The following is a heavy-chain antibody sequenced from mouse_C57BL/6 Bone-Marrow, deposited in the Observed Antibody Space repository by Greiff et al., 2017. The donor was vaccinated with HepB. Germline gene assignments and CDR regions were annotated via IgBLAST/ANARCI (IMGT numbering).Heavy chain of an antibody. V-gene: IGHV5-4*01. CDR1: GFTFSSYA. J-gene: IGHJ3*01. CDR3: ARDGAYYDYDGGFAY. CDR2: ISDGGSYT. D-gene: IGHD2-4*01. Sequence: EVKLMESGGGLVKPGGSLKLSCAASGFTFSSYAMSWVRQTPEKRLEWVATISDGGSYTYYPDNVKGRFTISRDNAKNNLYLQMSQLKSEDTAMYYCARDGAYYDYDGGFAYWGQGTLVTVSA.